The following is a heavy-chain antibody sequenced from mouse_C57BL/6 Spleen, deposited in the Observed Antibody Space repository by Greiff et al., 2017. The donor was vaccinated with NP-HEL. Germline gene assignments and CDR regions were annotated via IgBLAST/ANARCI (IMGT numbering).Heavy chain of an antibody. D-gene: IGHD2-14*01. Sequence: QVQLQQPGAELVKPGASVKLSCKASGYTFTSYWMHWVKQRPGQGLEWIGMIHPNSGSTNYNEKFKSKATLTVDKSSSTAYMQLSSLTSEDSAVYYCARIGVGDYYFDYWGQGTTLTVSS. CDR1: GYTFTSYW. V-gene: IGHV1-64*01. CDR3: ARIGVGDYYFDY. J-gene: IGHJ2*01. CDR2: IHPNSGST.